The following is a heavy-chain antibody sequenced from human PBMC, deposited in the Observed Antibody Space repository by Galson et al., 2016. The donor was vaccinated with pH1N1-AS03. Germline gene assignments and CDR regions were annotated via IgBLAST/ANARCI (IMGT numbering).Heavy chain of an antibody. CDR2: TSYNGRNK. CDR3: VTDGTFGSTVEH. V-gene: IGHV3-30-3*02. Sequence: SLRLSCAASGFAFSDYTMHWVRQAPGKGLEWVAVTSYNGRNKYYTDSVQGRFSISRDNSKNTLHLQMNSLRADEDTAVYYCVTDGTFGSTVEHWGQGTLVTVSS. J-gene: IGHJ1*01. CDR1: GFAFSDYT. D-gene: IGHD2-2*01.